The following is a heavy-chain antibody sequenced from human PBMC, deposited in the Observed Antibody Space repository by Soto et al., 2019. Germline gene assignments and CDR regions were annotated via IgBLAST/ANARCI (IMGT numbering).Heavy chain of an antibody. Sequence: QLQLQESGPGLVKPSETLSLTCTVSGGSISSNNYYWGWIRQPPGKGLECIGSIYYSGSTYYNPHLKSRVTIPVDTSKNQFSLKLSSVTAADTAVYYCARHNRNLYFDLLGRGTLVTVSS. CDR2: IYYSGST. CDR3: ARHNRNLYFDL. J-gene: IGHJ2*01. D-gene: IGHD3-22*01. V-gene: IGHV4-39*01. CDR1: GGSISSNNYY.